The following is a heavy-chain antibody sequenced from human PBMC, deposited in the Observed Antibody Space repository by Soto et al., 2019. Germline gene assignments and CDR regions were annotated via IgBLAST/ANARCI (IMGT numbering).Heavy chain of an antibody. J-gene: IGHJ6*02. CDR2: IYYSGST. CDR3: ARHMVRGLIIDYYYGMDV. D-gene: IGHD3-10*01. V-gene: IGHV4-59*08. Sequence: SETLSLTCTVSGGSISSYYWSWIRQPPGKGLEWIGYIYYSGSTNYNPSLKSRVTISVDTSKNQFSLKLSSVTAADTAVYYCARHMVRGLIIDYYYGMDVWGQGTTVTVSS. CDR1: GGSISSYY.